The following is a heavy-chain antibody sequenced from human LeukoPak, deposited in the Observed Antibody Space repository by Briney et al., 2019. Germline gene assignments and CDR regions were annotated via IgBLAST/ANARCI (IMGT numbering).Heavy chain of an antibody. CDR3: TRGASPGGMDV. D-gene: IGHD2-2*01. CDR1: GASFSNYY. J-gene: IGHJ6*02. Sequence: SETLSLTCTVSGASFSNYYWSWLRQSAGKGLEWVGRIYSTGSTDYNPSLKSRVTTSLDTSKSQFSLKLTSVTAADTAVYYCTRGASPGGMDVWGQGTTVTVSS. CDR2: IYSTGST. V-gene: IGHV4-4*07.